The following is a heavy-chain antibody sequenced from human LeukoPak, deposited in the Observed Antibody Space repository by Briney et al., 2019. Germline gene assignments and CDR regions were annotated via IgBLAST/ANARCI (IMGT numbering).Heavy chain of an antibody. CDR1: GGSISSSSYY. V-gene: IGHV4-39*01. D-gene: IGHD2-2*01. J-gene: IGHJ4*02. CDR3: ARTLRYCSSTSCSLFDY. Sequence: SETLSLTCTVSGGSISSSSYYWGWIRQPPGKGLEWIGSIYYSGSTYYNPSLKSRVTISVDTSMNQFSLKLSSVTAADTAVYYCARTLRYCSSTSCSLFDYWGQGTLVTVSS. CDR2: IYYSGST.